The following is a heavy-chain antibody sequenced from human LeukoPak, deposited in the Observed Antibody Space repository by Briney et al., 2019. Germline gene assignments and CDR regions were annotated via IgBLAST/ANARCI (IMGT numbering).Heavy chain of an antibody. V-gene: IGHV1-2*02. Sequence: ASVKVSCKASGYTFADYYMHWVRQAPGQGLEWMGWIDPKSGDTNYAQKFQGRVTMTRDTSINTAYMELSRLTSDDTAVFYCARGPSGWYFDYWGQGTLVTVSP. CDR1: GYTFADYY. CDR2: IDPKSGDT. J-gene: IGHJ4*02. D-gene: IGHD6-19*01. CDR3: ARGPSGWYFDY.